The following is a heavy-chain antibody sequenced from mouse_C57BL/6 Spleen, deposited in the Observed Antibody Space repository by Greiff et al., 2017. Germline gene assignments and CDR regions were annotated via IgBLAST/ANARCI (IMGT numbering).Heavy chain of an antibody. J-gene: IGHJ4*01. CDR2: IYPGDGDT. Sequence: QVQLQQSGAELVKPGASVKISCKASGYAFSSYWMNWVKQRPGKGLEWIGQIYPGDGDTKYNGKFKGKATLTADKSSSTAYMPLSSLASEDSAVYFCASWNGYAAMDYWGQGTSVTVSS. CDR3: ASWNGYAAMDY. V-gene: IGHV1-80*01. CDR1: GYAFSSYW. D-gene: IGHD2-2*01.